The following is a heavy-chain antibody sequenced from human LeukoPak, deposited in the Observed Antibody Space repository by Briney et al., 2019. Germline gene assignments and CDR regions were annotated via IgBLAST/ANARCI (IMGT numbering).Heavy chain of an antibody. CDR3: ARVLTYYCGSGSPSYYYYYYGMDV. J-gene: IGHJ6*02. CDR2: ISSSSSYT. V-gene: IGHV3-11*05. Sequence: PGGSLRLSCAASGFTFSDYYMSWIRQAPGKGLEWVSYISSSSSYTNYADSVKGRFTISRDNAKNSLYLQMNSLRAEDTAVYYCARVLTYYCGSGSPSYYYYYYGMDVWGQGTTVTVSS. D-gene: IGHD3-10*01. CDR1: GFTFSDYY.